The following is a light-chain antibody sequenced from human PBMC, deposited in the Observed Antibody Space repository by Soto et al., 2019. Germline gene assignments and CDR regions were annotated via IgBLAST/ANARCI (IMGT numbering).Light chain of an antibody. CDR3: SSYTSSSTLLYV. CDR2: DVI. V-gene: IGLV2-14*01. J-gene: IGLJ1*01. Sequence: QSALTQPASVSGSPGQSITISCTGTSSDVGGYNYVSRYQQHPAKAPKLMIYDVINRPSGVSNRFSGSKSGNTASLTISGLQAEDEADYYCSSYTSSSTLLYVFGTGTKLTVL. CDR1: SSDVGGYNY.